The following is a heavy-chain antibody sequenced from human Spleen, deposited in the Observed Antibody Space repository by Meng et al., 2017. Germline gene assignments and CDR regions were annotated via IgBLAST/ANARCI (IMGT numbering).Heavy chain of an antibody. J-gene: IGHJ4*02. CDR3: ATSHVSSWRRNDY. CDR2: IYYRGST. CDR1: GGSISSSSYY. D-gene: IGHD6-13*01. Sequence: SETLSLTCTVSGGSISSSSYYWGWIRQPPGKGLEWIGNIYYRGSTYYNPSLKSRVTISVDTSKNQFSLKLSSVTAADTAVYYCATSHVSSWRRNDYWGQGTLVTVSS. V-gene: IGHV4-39*07.